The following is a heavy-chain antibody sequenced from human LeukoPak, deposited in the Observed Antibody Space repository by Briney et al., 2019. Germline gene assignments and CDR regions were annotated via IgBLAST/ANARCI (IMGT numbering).Heavy chain of an antibody. CDR3: ASLGDSIY. J-gene: IGHJ4*02. V-gene: IGHV3-13*01. Sequence: GGSLRLSCAASGFAFTDYDMHWVRQATGGGLEWVSSIGKAGDTYYADSVKGRFTISRENDNNHVYLQMNSLRAGDTAVYFCASLGDSIYWGQGTLVTVSS. CDR2: IGKAGDT. D-gene: IGHD1-26*01. CDR1: GFAFTDYD.